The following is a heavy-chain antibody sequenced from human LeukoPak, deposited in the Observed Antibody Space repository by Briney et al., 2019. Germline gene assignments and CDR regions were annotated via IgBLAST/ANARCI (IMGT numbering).Heavy chain of an antibody. CDR3: ARAYYYGSGSYSIGY. J-gene: IGHJ4*02. Sequence: SETLSLTCTVSSGAISNSNYYWGWIRQPPGKGLEWIGSIFYSGSTDYNPSLKSRVTISVDTSKNQFSLKLSSVTAADTAVYYCARAYYYGSGSYSIGYWGQGTLVTVSS. V-gene: IGHV4-39*07. D-gene: IGHD3-10*01. CDR1: SGAISNSNYY. CDR2: IFYSGST.